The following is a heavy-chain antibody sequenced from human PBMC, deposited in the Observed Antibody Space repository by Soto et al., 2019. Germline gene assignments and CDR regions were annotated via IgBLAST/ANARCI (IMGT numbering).Heavy chain of an antibody. V-gene: IGHV4-30-2*01. Sequence: QLQLQESGSGLVKPSQTLSLTCAVSGGSISSGGYSWSWIRQPPGKGLEWIGYIYHSGSTYYNPSLKSRVTISVDRSKNQFSLKLSSVTAADTAVYYCARAGRMREVATTFDYWGQGTLVTVSS. CDR1: GGSISSGGYS. D-gene: IGHD5-12*01. J-gene: IGHJ4*02. CDR3: ARAGRMREVATTFDY. CDR2: IYHSGST.